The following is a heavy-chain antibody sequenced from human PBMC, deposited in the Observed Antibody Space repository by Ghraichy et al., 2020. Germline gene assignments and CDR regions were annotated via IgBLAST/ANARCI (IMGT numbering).Heavy chain of an antibody. CDR3: AKAESSIAARPYYYYYGMDV. D-gene: IGHD6-6*01. Sequence: GGSLRLSCAASGFTFSSYAMSWVRQAPGKGLEWVSAISGSGGRTYYADSVKGRFTISRDNSKNTLYLQMNSLRAEDTAVYYCAKAESSIAARPYYYYYGMDVWGQGTRVTVSS. CDR1: GFTFSSYA. CDR2: ISGSGGRT. V-gene: IGHV3-23*01. J-gene: IGHJ6*02.